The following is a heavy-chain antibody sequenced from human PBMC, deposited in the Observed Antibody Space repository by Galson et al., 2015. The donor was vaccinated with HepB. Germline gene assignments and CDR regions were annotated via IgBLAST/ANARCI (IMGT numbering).Heavy chain of an antibody. J-gene: IGHJ4*02. D-gene: IGHD1-26*01. CDR3: ARGRSKLELLRDYFYY. CDR1: KYTFSDYY. V-gene: IGHV1-2*02. CDR2: IFPNSGGT. Sequence: SVKVSCKASKYTFSDYYIHWVRQAPGQGLEWMGWIFPNSGGTTYAQVFQGRVTLTSDTSINTAYMYLSSLTYDDAAVYYCARGRSKLELLRDYFYYWGQGTLVTVSS.